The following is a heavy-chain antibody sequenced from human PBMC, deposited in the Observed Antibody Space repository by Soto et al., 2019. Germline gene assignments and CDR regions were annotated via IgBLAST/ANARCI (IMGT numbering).Heavy chain of an antibody. CDR1: GDSIGRFY. J-gene: IGHJ6*02. CDR3: ARDLSGTGLDI. Sequence: QVQLHESGPGLVKPSETLSLTCNVSGDSIGRFYWSWIRQSAEKGLEWIGRIYSTGGTAYNPALKGRITISLDRSNTHVSLEMNSVTAADTAVYFCARDLSGTGLDIWGRGTRVTVSS. V-gene: IGHV4-4*07. D-gene: IGHD1-26*01. CDR2: IYSTGGT.